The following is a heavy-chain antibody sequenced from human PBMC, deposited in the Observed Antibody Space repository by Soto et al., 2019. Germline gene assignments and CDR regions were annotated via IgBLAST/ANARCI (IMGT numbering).Heavy chain of an antibody. D-gene: IGHD2-2*01. CDR2: IRGEAYGGTT. V-gene: IGHV3-49*03. CDR3: CSPKPFYATSLYYFDN. J-gene: IGHJ4*02. Sequence: PGGSLRLSCSASGLSFGIYTISWFRQAPGKGLEWVGFIRGEAYGGTTEYAASVKGRFTISRDDSKGIAYLQMNSLKTEDTAVYYCCSPKPFYATSLYYFDNWGQGTLVTVSS. CDR1: GLSFGIYT.